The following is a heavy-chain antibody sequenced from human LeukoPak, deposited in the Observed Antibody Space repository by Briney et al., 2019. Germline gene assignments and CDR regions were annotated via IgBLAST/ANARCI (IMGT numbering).Heavy chain of an antibody. CDR3: ARAHMTTVTDNFDY. J-gene: IGHJ4*02. V-gene: IGHV1-18*01. CDR2: ISAYNGNT. CDR1: GYTFTSYG. Sequence: ASVKVSCKASGYTFTSYGISWVRQAPGQGLEWMGWISAYNGNTNYAQKLQGRVTMTTDTSTSTAYMELRSLRPDDTAVYYCARAHMTTVTDNFDYWGQGTLVTVSS. D-gene: IGHD4-17*01.